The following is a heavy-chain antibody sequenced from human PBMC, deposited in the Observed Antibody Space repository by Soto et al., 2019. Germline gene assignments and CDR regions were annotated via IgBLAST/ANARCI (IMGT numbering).Heavy chain of an antibody. J-gene: IGHJ4*02. CDR1: GFTFSSYA. CDR2: ISGSGGST. V-gene: IGHV3-23*01. D-gene: IGHD2-2*01. CDR3: AKDSDIVVVPAATDY. Sequence: GGSLRLSCAASGFTFSSYAMSWVRQAPGKGLEWVSAISGSGGSTYYADSVKGRFTISRDNSKNTLYLQMNSLRAEDTAVYYCAKDSDIVVVPAATDYWGQGILVTVSS.